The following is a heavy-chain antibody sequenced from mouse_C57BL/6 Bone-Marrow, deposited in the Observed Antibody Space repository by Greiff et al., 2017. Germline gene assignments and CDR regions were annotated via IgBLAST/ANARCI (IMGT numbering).Heavy chain of an antibody. CDR1: GFNIKDYY. Sequence: VQLQQSGAELVKPGASVKLSCTASGFNIKDYYMHWVKQRPEQGLEWIGRIDPEDGETKYAPKFPGKATITADTSSNTAYLQLSSLTSEDTAVYYCARGYFDVWGTGTTVTVSS. CDR2: IDPEDGET. CDR3: ARGYFDV. J-gene: IGHJ1*03. V-gene: IGHV14-2*01.